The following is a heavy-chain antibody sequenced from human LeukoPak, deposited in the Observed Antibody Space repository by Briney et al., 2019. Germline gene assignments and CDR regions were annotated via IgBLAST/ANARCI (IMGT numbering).Heavy chain of an antibody. Sequence: GASVKVSCKASGYTFTGYYMHWVRQAPGQGLEWMGWINPNSGGTNYAQKFQGRVTMTRDTSISTAYMELSRLRSDDTAVYYCARGHYYDSSGYCLYYFDYWGQGTLVTVSS. CDR2: INPNSGGT. CDR1: GYTFTGYY. V-gene: IGHV1-2*02. D-gene: IGHD3-22*01. CDR3: ARGHYYDSSGYCLYYFDY. J-gene: IGHJ4*02.